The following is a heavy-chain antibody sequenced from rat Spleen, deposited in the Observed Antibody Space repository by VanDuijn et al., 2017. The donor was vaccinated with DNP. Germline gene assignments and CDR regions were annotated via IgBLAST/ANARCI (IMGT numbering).Heavy chain of an antibody. CDR3: TTGVVDY. CDR1: GFIFSNYW. J-gene: IGHJ2*01. Sequence: EVQLVESGGGPVQPGRSLKLSCVASGFIFSNYWMTWIRQAPGKGLEWVASISYDGLTTYYRDSVKGRFTISRDNAKSTLYLQVNSLRSEDTATYYCTTGVVDYWGQGVMVTVSS. CDR2: ISYDGLTT. D-gene: IGHD1-1*01. V-gene: IGHV5-31*01.